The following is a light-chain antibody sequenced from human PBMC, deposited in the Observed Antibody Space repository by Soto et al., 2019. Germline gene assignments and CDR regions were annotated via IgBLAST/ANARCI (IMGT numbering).Light chain of an antibody. V-gene: IGKV3-20*01. CDR3: QQYGSSPPYT. Sequence: EIVLTQSPGTLSLSPGERATLSCRASQSVSSSYLAWYQQKPGQAPRLLSYGASSRATGITERFSGSGSGTDFALTISRLQPEDFAVYYCQQYGSSPPYTFGQGTKLEIK. CDR2: GAS. J-gene: IGKJ2*01. CDR1: QSVSSSY.